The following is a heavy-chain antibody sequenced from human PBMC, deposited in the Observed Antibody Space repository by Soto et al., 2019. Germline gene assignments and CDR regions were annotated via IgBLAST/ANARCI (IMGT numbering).Heavy chain of an antibody. CDR2: IYYSGST. CDR1: GGSISSGGYY. CDR3: ARAPFHRGQQLVRGNWFDP. J-gene: IGHJ5*02. D-gene: IGHD6-13*01. V-gene: IGHV4-31*03. Sequence: PSETLSLTCTVSGGSISSGGYYWSWIHQHPGKGLEWIGYIYYSGSTYYNPSLKSRVTISVDTSKNQFSLKLSSVTAADTAVYYCARAPFHRGQQLVRGNWFDPWGQGTLVTVSS.